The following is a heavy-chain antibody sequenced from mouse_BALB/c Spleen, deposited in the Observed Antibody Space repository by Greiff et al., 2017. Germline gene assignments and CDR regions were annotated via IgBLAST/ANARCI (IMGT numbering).Heavy chain of an antibody. CDR2: INPDSSTI. D-gene: IGHD1-1*01. V-gene: IGHV4-1*02. CDR3: ARLEGYYGGYFDY. J-gene: IGHJ2*01. Sequence: EVQLVESGGGLVQPGGSLKLSCAASGFDFSRYWMSWVRQAPGKGLEWIGEINPDSSTINYTPSLKDKFIISRDNAKNTLYLQMSKVRSEDTALYYCARLEGYYGGYFDYWGQGTTLTVSS. CDR1: GFDFSRYW.